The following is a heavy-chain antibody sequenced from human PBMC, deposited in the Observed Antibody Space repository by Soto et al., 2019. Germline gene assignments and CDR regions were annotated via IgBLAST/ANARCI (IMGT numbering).Heavy chain of an antibody. D-gene: IGHD3-16*01. V-gene: IGHV1-18*01. CDR3: ARDWKGESAPASTGYGMDI. CDR1: CWAITSFS. CDR2: ISAYNGNT. J-gene: IGHJ6*02. Sequence: VKVSCRASCWAITSFSVISVRQTPRQGLEWMGWISAYNGNTNYAQKLQGRVTMTTDTSTSTAYTELRSLRSDDTAVYYCARDWKGESAPASTGYGMDIWGQGTTVTVSS.